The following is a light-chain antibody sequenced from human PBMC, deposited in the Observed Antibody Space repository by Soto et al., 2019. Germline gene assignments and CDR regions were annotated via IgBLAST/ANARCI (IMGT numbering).Light chain of an antibody. J-gene: IGLJ1*01. CDR2: EVN. Sequence: QSVLSQPPCASGTRGQSVTISCTGTSSDVGGYDYVSWYQQHPGKAPKLIIYEVNKRPSGGPDRFSGSKSGNTASLTVSGLQAEDEAYYYCSSFASCTTVFGTGPNAAVL. V-gene: IGLV2-8*01. CDR1: SSDVGGYDY. CDR3: SSFASCTTV.